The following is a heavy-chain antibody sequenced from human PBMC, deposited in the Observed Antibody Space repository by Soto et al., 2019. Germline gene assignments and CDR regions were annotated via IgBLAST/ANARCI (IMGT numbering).Heavy chain of an antibody. CDR3: ASHVEYYDIVTGP. CDR1: GGSISSGGYY. V-gene: IGHV4-31*03. D-gene: IGHD3-9*01. Sequence: PSETLSLTCTVSGGSISSGGYYWSWIRQHPGKGLEWIGYIYYSGSTYYNPSLKSRVTISVDTSKNQFSLKLSSVTAADTAVYYCASHVEYYDIVTGPWGQVTLVTVSS. J-gene: IGHJ4*01. CDR2: IYYSGST.